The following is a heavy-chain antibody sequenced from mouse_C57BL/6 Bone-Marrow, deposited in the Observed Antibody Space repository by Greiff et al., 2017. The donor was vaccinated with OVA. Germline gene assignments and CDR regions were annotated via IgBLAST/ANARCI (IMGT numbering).Heavy chain of an antibody. J-gene: IGHJ1*03. CDR3: ARLIPHYYGSSYPYWYFDV. V-gene: IGHV1-9*01. Sequence: VQLQQSGAELMKPGASVKLSCKATGYTFTGYWIEWVKQRPGHGLEWIGEILPGSGSTNYNEKFKGKATFTADTSSNTAYMQLSSLTTEDSAIYYCARLIPHYYGSSYPYWYFDVWGTGTTVTVSS. D-gene: IGHD1-1*01. CDR1: GYTFTGYW. CDR2: ILPGSGST.